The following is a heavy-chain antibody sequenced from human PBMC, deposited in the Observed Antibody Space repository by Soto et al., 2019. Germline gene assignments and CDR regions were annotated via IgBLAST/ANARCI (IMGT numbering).Heavy chain of an antibody. Sequence: LSETLSLTCTVSGASIDNYYWSWIRQPPGEGLEWIAYVYHNGNTNYNPSLKSRVTISLHTSKNQFSLKLNSVTAADTAMYYCARENSGSPGDYWGQGILVTVSS. J-gene: IGHJ4*02. CDR3: ARENSGSPGDY. CDR2: VYHNGNT. V-gene: IGHV4-59*01. D-gene: IGHD3-10*01. CDR1: GASIDNYY.